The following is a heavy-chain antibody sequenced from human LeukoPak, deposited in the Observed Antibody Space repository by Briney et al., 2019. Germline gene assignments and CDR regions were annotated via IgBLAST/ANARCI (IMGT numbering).Heavy chain of an antibody. Sequence: SETLSLTCAVYGGSFSGYYWSWIRQPPGKGLEWIGEINRSGSTNYNPSLKSRVTISVDTSKNQFSLKLSSVTAADTAVYYCAEGAVAGYDYWGQGTLVTVSS. J-gene: IGHJ4*02. CDR1: GGSFSGYY. CDR2: INRSGST. D-gene: IGHD6-19*01. V-gene: IGHV4-34*01. CDR3: AEGAVAGYDY.